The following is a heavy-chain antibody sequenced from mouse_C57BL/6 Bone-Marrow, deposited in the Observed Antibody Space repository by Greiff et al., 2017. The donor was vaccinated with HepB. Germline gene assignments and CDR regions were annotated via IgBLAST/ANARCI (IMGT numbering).Heavy chain of an antibody. J-gene: IGHJ4*01. CDR2: INSAGGST. CDR3: ARLGRDYYAMDY. Sequence: EVQLVESGGGLVQPGASLKLSCESNEYEFPSHDMSWVRKTPEKRLEWVAAINSAGGSTYYPDTMEGRFIITRDNTKKTLYLQMSSLRSEDTAVYYCARLGRDYYAMDYWGQGTSVTVSS. V-gene: IGHV5-2*01. D-gene: IGHD4-1*01. CDR1: EYEFPSHD.